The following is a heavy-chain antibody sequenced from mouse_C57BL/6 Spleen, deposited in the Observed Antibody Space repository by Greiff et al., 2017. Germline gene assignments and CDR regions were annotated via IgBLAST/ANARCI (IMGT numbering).Heavy chain of an antibody. CDR2: IDPETGGP. V-gene: IGHV1-15*01. CDR3: TRGGLYYYGSSSWFAY. D-gene: IGHD1-1*01. Sequence: QVQLQQSGAELVRPGASVTLSCKASGYTFTDYEMHWVKQTPVHGLEWIGAIDPETGGPAYNQKFKGKAILTADKSSSTAYMELRSLTSEDSAVYYCTRGGLYYYGSSSWFAYWGQGTLVTVSA. J-gene: IGHJ3*01. CDR1: GYTFTDYE.